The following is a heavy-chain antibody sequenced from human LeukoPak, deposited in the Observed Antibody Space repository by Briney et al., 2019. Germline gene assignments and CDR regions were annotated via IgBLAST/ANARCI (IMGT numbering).Heavy chain of an antibody. D-gene: IGHD2-2*01. J-gene: IGHJ5*02. CDR2: IKQDGSEK. CDR3: ARDSRYCSSTSCYGASDGGVRDP. Sequence: GGSLRLSCAASGFTFSSYWMSRVRQAPGKGLERVANIKQDGSEKYYVDSVKRRYTISRDNAKNSLDLQINSLRAEDTAEYYCARDSRYCSSTSCYGASDGGVRDPWGQGTLVTVSS. CDR1: GFTFSSYW. V-gene: IGHV3-7*01.